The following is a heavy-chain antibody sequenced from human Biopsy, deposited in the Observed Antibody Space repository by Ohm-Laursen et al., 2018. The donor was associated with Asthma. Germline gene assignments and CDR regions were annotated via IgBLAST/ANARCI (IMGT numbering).Heavy chain of an antibody. D-gene: IGHD3-10*01. Sequence: SLRLSCSASGFSISSYGLHWVRQAPGKGLEWVTLIWYDGSKKYYSESVKGRFTIARDNSKNTLYLQMNSLRVEDTAVYYCARGREGSGSYFTSHWFDPWGQGTLVTVSS. CDR3: ARGREGSGSYFTSHWFDP. J-gene: IGHJ5*02. CDR1: GFSISSYG. CDR2: IWYDGSKK. V-gene: IGHV3-33*01.